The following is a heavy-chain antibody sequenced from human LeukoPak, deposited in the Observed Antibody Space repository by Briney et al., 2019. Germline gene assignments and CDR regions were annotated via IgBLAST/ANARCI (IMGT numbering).Heavy chain of an antibody. CDR2: ISVRSNYI. V-gene: IGHV3-21*01. D-gene: IGHD3-22*01. Sequence: GGSLRLSCAASGFTFSSNGMHWVRQAPGKGLEWVSSISVRSNYIYYADSVRGRFSISRDDARDSLYLQMNSLRAEDTAVYYCVRLRRNSDTSGFYYYYDFWGQGTLVTVSS. CDR1: GFTFSSNG. J-gene: IGHJ4*02. CDR3: VRLRRNSDTSGFYYYYDF.